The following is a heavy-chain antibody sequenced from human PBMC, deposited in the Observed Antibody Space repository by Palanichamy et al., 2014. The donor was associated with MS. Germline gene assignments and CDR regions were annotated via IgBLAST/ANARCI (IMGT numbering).Heavy chain of an antibody. D-gene: IGHD6-6*01. CDR1: SGSLSGRY. V-gene: IGHV4-34*01. CDR2: IHQSGST. J-gene: IGHJ5*02. Sequence: QGQLQQWGAGLLKPSETLSLTCAVYSGSLSGRYWIWIRQPPGKGLEWIGEIHQSGSTRYNPSLKSRVTIAVDTSKNQFSLNLNSVTAADTAVYYCARGVEEYSPSSSSFWGGFWFNPWGQGTLVTVSS. CDR3: ARGVEEYSPSSSSFWGGFWFNP.